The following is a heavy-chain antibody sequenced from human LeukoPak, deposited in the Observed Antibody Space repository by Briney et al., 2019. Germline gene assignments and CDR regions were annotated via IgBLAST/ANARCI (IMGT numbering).Heavy chain of an antibody. J-gene: IGHJ3*02. Sequence: SGPTLVKPTQTLTLTCTFSRFSLSTSGVGVGWIRQPPGKALEWLALIYWNDDKRYSPSLKSRLTITKDTSKNQVVLTMTNMDPVDTATYYCAHRQEGLDAFDIWGQGTMVTVSS. CDR2: IYWNDDK. CDR1: RFSLSTSGVG. V-gene: IGHV2-5*01. D-gene: IGHD3/OR15-3a*01. CDR3: AHRQEGLDAFDI.